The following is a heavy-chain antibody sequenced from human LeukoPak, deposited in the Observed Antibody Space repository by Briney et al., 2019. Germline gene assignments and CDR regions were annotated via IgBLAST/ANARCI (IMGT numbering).Heavy chain of an antibody. CDR3: ARETGSSSSGTSRFDP. Sequence: ASVKISCKASGYTFSDSYMHWFQQAPGKGLEWMGRVDPEDGETVYAKQFQGRLTTSADTSTDTAYLDLINLKSEDTAVYYCARETGSSSSGTSRFDPWGQGTLVTVSS. D-gene: IGHD3-9*01. J-gene: IGHJ5*02. CDR2: VDPEDGET. V-gene: IGHV1-69-2*01. CDR1: GYTFSDSY.